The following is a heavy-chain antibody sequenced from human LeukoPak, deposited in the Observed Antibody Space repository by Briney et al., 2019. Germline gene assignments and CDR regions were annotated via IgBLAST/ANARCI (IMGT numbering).Heavy chain of an antibody. J-gene: IGHJ4*02. CDR3: ARGYCGGDCYSDY. CDR1: GFTFSSYS. CDR2: ISSSSSTI. Sequence: GGSLRLSCAASGFTFSSYSMNWVRQAPGKGLEXXSYISSSSSTIYYADSVKGRFTISRDNAKNSLYLQMNSLRDEDTAVYYCARGYCGGDCYSDYWGQGTLVTVSS. D-gene: IGHD2-21*02. V-gene: IGHV3-48*02.